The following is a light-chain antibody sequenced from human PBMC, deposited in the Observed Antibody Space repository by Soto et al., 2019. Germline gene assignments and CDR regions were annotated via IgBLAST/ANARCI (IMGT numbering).Light chain of an antibody. Sequence: ILITQSPATLSVSPGERAILSCRASQSVSNNLAWYQQKPGQAPRLLIYDASTRATGIPARFSGSGSGTEFTLTISGLQSEDFAVYYCQQYNNWPPWTFGQGTKVEIK. CDR3: QQYNNWPPWT. J-gene: IGKJ1*01. V-gene: IGKV3-15*01. CDR1: QSVSNN. CDR2: DAS.